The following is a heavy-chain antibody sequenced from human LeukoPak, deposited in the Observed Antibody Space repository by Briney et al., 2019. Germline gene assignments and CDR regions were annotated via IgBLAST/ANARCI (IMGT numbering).Heavy chain of an antibody. J-gene: IGHJ4*02. CDR3: ARDRYYGGNS. D-gene: IGHD4-23*01. V-gene: IGHV3-66*01. CDR2: IYSGGST. Sequence: GGSLRLSCVGSGFTFSTYEMTWVRQAPGKGLEWVSVIYSGGSTYYADSVKGRFTISRDNSKNTLYLQMNSLRAEDTAVYYCARDRYYGGNSWGQGTLVTVSS. CDR1: GFTFSTYE.